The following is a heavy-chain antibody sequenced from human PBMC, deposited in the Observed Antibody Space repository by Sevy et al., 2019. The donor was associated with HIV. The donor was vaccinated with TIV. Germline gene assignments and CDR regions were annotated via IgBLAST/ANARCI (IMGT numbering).Heavy chain of an antibody. CDR2: ISYSGTNK. Sequence: GGSLRLSCAASGFRLTLYAIHWVRQAPGKGLEWVALISYSGTNKYYADSVKGRFTISRDDSKNTAYLQMNNLRTDDTAVYYCARVAVEYCTDDCYHRFDYWGQGTQVTVS. D-gene: IGHD2-21*02. CDR1: GFRLTLYA. J-gene: IGHJ4*02. V-gene: IGHV3-30-3*01. CDR3: ARVAVEYCTDDCYHRFDY.